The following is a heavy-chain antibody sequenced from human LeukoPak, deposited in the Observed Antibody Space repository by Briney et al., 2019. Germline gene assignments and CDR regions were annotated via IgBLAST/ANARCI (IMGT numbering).Heavy chain of an antibody. D-gene: IGHD2-2*02. CDR1: GFTFSSYG. Sequence: VGSLRLSCAASGFTFSSYGMHWVRQAPGKGLEWVAFIRYDGSNKYYADSVKGRFTISRDNSKNTLYLQMNSLRAEDTAAYYCAKDRLGIVVVPAAIPGGNYMDVWGEGTTVTVSS. CDR2: IRYDGSNK. J-gene: IGHJ6*03. CDR3: AKDRLGIVVVPAAIPGGNYMDV. V-gene: IGHV3-30*02.